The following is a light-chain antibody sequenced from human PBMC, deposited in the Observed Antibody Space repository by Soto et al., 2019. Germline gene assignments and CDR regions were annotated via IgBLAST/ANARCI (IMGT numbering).Light chain of an antibody. CDR2: EVS. CDR3: CSYGGSRAV. CDR1: SSDVGSHNL. Sequence: QSVLTQPASVSGSPGQSITISCTGTSSDVGSHNLVSWYQQHPGQAPKLMIYEVSKRPLGVSARFSASKSGNTASLTISGLQAEDESDYYCCSYGGSRAVFGGGTPLNVL. J-gene: IGLJ7*01. V-gene: IGLV2-23*02.